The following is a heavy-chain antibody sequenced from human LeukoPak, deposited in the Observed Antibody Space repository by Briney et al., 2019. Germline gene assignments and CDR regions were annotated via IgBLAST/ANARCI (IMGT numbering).Heavy chain of an antibody. Sequence: GGSLRLSCAASGFTFSSYWMHWVRQAPRKGLVWVSRINRDGSSTAYAASVKGRSTISRDNAKNTLYLQMNSLKAEDTAQYYCVRGGITNWINFDYWGQGILVTASS. CDR1: GFTFSSYW. CDR3: VRGGITNWINFDY. D-gene: IGHD1-1*01. V-gene: IGHV3-74*01. J-gene: IGHJ4*02. CDR2: INRDGSST.